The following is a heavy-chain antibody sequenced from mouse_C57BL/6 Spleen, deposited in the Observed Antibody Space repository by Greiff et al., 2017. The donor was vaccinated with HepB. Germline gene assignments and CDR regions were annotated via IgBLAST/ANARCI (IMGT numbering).Heavy chain of an antibody. V-gene: IGHV1-7*01. Sequence: VQLQQSGAELAKPGASVKLSCKASGYTFTSYWMHWVKQRPGQGLEWIGYINPSSGYTKYNQKFKDKATLHADKSSSTAYMQLSSLTYEDSAVYYCARSRNMDYVSSSFFDYWGQGTTLTVSS. D-gene: IGHD1-1*01. CDR3: ARSRNMDYVSSSFFDY. CDR2: INPSSGYT. CDR1: GYTFTSYW. J-gene: IGHJ2*01.